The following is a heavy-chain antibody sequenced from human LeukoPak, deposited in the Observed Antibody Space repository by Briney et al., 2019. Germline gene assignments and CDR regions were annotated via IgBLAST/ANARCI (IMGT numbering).Heavy chain of an antibody. Sequence: ASVKVTCKASGYTFTSYGISWVRQAPGQGLEWMGWISAYNGNTNYAQELQGRVTMTTDTSTSTAYMELRSLRSDDTAVYYCARERGYSGYDHLDLDYWGQGTLVTVSS. CDR2: ISAYNGNT. CDR3: ARERGYSGYDHLDLDY. J-gene: IGHJ4*02. V-gene: IGHV1-18*01. CDR1: GYTFTSYG. D-gene: IGHD5-12*01.